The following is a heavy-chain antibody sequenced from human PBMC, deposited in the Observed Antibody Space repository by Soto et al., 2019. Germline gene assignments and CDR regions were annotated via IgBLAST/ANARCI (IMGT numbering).Heavy chain of an antibody. D-gene: IGHD4-17*01. CDR3: AXVXXXLTTQDY. CDR1: GFTFSSYW. V-gene: IGHV3-74*03. J-gene: IGHJ4*02. CDR2: ISSDGSNT. Sequence: EVQLVESGGGLVQPGGSLRLSCAASGFTFSSYWMHWVRQAPXXXLVWVSRISSDGSNTTYADSVKGRFTISRDNAKNTLYMQMNSLXADDTAXXXCAXVXXXLTTQDYWGQGTLVTVSS.